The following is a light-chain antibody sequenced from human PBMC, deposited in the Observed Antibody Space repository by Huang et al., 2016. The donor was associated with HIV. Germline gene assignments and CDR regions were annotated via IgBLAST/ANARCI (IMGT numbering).Light chain of an antibody. J-gene: IGKJ1*01. CDR1: QNVSTN. CDR2: GAS. CDR3: QHYDNWAPAT. Sequence: EIVMTQSPVTLSVSPGESATLSCRASQNVSTNLAWYQHKPGRAPRLLIYGASTRATSVPARLSASGSGTEFTRTVGGLRSDDFAVYYCQHYDNWAPATFGQGTKLEFK. V-gene: IGKV3-15*01.